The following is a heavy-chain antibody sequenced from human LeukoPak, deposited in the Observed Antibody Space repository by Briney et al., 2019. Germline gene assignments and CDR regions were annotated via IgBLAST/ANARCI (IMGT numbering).Heavy chain of an antibody. CDR2: IIPILGIA. Sequence: SVKVSCKASGGTFSSYAISWVRQAPGQGLEWMGRIIPILGIANYAQKFQGRVTITADKSTSTAYMELSSLRSEDTAVYYCARAYVDTAMDFDYWGQGTLVTVSS. CDR1: GGTFSSYA. D-gene: IGHD5-18*01. V-gene: IGHV1-69*04. CDR3: ARAYVDTAMDFDY. J-gene: IGHJ4*02.